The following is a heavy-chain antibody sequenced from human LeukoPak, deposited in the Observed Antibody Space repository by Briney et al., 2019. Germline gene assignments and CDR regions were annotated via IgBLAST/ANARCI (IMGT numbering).Heavy chain of an antibody. CDR2: MNPNSGNT. D-gene: IGHD2-2*01. J-gene: IGHJ4*02. V-gene: IGHV1-8*03. CDR3: ARRARYCSSTSCYPNFDY. CDR1: GYTFTSYD. Sequence: ASVKVSCKASGYTFTSYDINWVRQATGQGLEWMGWMNPNSGNTGYAQKVQGRVTITRNTSISTAYMELSSLRSEDTAVYYCARRARYCSSTSCYPNFDYWGQGTLVTVSS.